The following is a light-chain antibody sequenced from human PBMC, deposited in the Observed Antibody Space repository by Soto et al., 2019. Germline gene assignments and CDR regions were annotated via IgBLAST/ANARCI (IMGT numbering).Light chain of an antibody. CDR3: QQTYSTPPT. CDR1: QNINTY. V-gene: IGKV1-39*01. Sequence: DIQMTQSPYSLSAAVGDRVTIACRASQNINTYLNWYQQKAGLAPKLLIYAASSLQSGVPSRFSGSGSGTDFTLTINSLQPEDFATYYCQQTYSTPPTFGQGTKVDIK. CDR2: AAS. J-gene: IGKJ1*01.